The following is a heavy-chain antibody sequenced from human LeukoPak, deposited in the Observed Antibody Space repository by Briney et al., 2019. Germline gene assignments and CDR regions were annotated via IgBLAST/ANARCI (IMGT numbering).Heavy chain of an antibody. CDR2: ISSSSSTI. J-gene: IGHJ4*02. V-gene: IGHV3-48*04. CDR1: GFTFSSYS. CDR3: ARTLRTGRSDGSGYYILSCDY. D-gene: IGHD3-22*01. Sequence: PGGSLRLSCAASGFTFSSYSMNWVRQAPGKGLEWVSYISSSSSTIYYADSVKGRFTISRDNAKNSFYLQMNNLRAEDTAVYFCARTLRTGRSDGSGYYILSCDYWGQGVLVTVSS.